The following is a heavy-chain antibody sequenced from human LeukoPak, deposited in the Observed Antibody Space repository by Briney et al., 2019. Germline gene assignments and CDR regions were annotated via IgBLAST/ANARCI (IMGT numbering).Heavy chain of an antibody. CDR2: ISGSGGST. CDR1: GFTFSSYA. CDR3: AKSTMIVVVTNTEFDY. D-gene: IGHD3-22*01. Sequence: GGSLRLSCAASGFTFSSYAMSWVRQAPGKGLEWVSAISGSGGSTYYADSVKGRFTISRDNSKNTLYLQMNSLRAEDTAVYYCAKSTMIVVVTNTEFDYWGQGTLVTVSS. V-gene: IGHV3-23*01. J-gene: IGHJ4*02.